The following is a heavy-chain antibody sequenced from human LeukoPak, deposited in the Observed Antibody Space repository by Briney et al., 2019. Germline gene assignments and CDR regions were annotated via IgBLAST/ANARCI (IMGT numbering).Heavy chain of an antibody. CDR1: GGSISSYF. V-gene: IGHV4-59*01. CDR2: IYYSGST. J-gene: IGHJ4*02. Sequence: SETLSLTCTVSGGSISSYFWSWLRQPPGKGREGIGYIYYSGSTNYNPSLQSRVTISVDTSKNQFSLMLSSVPAADPALYYMAEGPWTTVTSFVYWGQGTLVTVSS. CDR3: AEGPWTTVTSFVY. D-gene: IGHD4-17*01.